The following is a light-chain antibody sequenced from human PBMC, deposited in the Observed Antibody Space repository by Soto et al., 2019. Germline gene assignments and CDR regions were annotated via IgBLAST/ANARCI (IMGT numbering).Light chain of an antibody. CDR1: QTLNNY. J-gene: IGKJ4*01. CDR2: AAS. V-gene: IGKV1-39*01. CDR3: QQSFSPRLT. Sequence: DIQMTQSPSSVSASVGDRVTITCRASQTLNNYLTWFQQKPGKAPKVLIYAASTLQSGVPSRFSGSGSGAEFTLTIRSLQPEDFATYYCQQSFSPRLTFGAGTKVEIK.